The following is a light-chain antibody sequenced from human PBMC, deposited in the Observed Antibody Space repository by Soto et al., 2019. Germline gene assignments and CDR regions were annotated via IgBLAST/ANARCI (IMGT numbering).Light chain of an antibody. Sequence: QSALTQPASVSGSPGQSITISCTGTSSDVGGYNYVSWYQQHPGKAPKLVIFDVSDRPAGVSNRCSGSKSGNTASLTISGLQAEDEADYYCSSYTSSSTRVFGTGTKLTVL. V-gene: IGLV2-14*01. J-gene: IGLJ1*01. CDR1: SSDVGGYNY. CDR3: SSYTSSSTRV. CDR2: DVS.